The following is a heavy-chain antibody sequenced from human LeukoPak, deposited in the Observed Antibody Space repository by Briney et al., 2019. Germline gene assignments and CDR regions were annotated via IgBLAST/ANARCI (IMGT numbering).Heavy chain of an antibody. CDR2: IDPSGSTT. CDR3: ARPPRPFYYYYMAI. CDR1: GYTFSRYY. J-gene: IGHJ6*03. Sequence: APVKVSCKTSGYTFSRYYMNWVRQAPGQGLERMGIIDPSGSTTSYAPKFQGRLTMTRDTSTSTDYMELTGLTSEDTAVYYCARPPRPFYYYYMAIWGTGTTVTVSS. V-gene: IGHV1-46*03.